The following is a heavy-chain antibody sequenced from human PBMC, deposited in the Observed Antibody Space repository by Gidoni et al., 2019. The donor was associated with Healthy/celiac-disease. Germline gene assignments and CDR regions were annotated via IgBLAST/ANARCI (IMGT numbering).Heavy chain of an antibody. J-gene: IGHJ4*02. CDR2: IGSSSSYI. Sequence: EVQLVESGGGLVKPGGSLRLSCVASGSTFSSYSMNWVRQAPGKGLEWVSSIGSSSSYIYYADSVKGRFTISRDNAKNSLYLQMNSLRAEDTAVYYCARGLSLRRWLHKALFDYWGQGTLVTVSS. CDR3: ARGLSLRRWLHKALFDY. V-gene: IGHV3-21*01. CDR1: GSTFSSYS. D-gene: IGHD5-12*01.